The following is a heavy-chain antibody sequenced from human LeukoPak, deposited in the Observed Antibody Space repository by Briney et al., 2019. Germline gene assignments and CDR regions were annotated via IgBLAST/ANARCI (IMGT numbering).Heavy chain of an antibody. V-gene: IGHV4-59*01. CDR1: GGSISSYY. D-gene: IGHD3-22*01. J-gene: IGHJ4*02. CDR3: ARDRHYDSSGYYSAYFDY. Sequence: SETLSLTCTGSGGSISSYYLSWIRQPPGKGLEWIGYIYYSGSTNYNPSLKSRVTISVDTSKNQFSLKLSSVTAADTAVYYCARDRHYDSSGYYSAYFDYRGQGSKVTVSS. CDR2: IYYSGST.